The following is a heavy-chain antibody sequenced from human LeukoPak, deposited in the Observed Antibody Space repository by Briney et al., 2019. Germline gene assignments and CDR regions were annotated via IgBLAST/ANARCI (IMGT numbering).Heavy chain of an antibody. CDR2: IYTSGST. D-gene: IGHD3-10*01. CDR3: ARDLPRNRITMVRDDAFDI. J-gene: IGHJ3*02. CDR1: GGSISSYY. Sequence: SETLSLTCTVSGGSISSYYWSWIRQPAGKGLEWIGRIYTSGSTNYNSSLKSRVTMSVDTSKNQFSLKLSSVTAADTAVYYCARDLPRNRITMVRDDAFDIWGQGTMVTVSS. V-gene: IGHV4-4*07.